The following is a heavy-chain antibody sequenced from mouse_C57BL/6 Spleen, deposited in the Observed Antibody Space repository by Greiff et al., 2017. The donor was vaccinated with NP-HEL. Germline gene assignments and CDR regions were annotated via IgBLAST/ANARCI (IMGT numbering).Heavy chain of an antibody. Sequence: EVQVVESGGGLVQPGGSLSLSCAASGFTFTDYYMSWVRQPPGKALEWLGFIRNKANGYTTEYSASVKGRFTISRDNSQSILYLQMNALRAEDSATYYCARQGAGWFAYWGQGTLVTVSA. V-gene: IGHV7-3*01. CDR3: ARQGAGWFAY. CDR1: GFTFTDYY. CDR2: IRNKANGYTT. D-gene: IGHD3-3*01. J-gene: IGHJ3*01.